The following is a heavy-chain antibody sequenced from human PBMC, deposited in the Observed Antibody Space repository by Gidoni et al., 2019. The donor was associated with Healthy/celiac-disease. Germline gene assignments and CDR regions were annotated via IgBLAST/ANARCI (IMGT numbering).Heavy chain of an antibody. Sequence: EVQLVQSGAEVKKPGESLKISCKGSGYSFPSYWIGWVRQMPGKGLEWMGIIYPGDSDTRYSPSFQGQVTISADKSISTAYLQWSSLKASDTAMYYCARPQEAGSRYDSWVGVIDYWGQGTLVTVSS. CDR3: ARPQEAGSRYDSWVGVIDY. D-gene: IGHD5-12*01. CDR2: IYPGDSDT. V-gene: IGHV5-51*01. CDR1: GYSFPSYW. J-gene: IGHJ4*02.